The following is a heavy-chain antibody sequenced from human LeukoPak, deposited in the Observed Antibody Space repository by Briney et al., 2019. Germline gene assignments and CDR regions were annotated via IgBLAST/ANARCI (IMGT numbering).Heavy chain of an antibody. D-gene: IGHD5-18*01. CDR2: INHSGST. CDR3: ARGRSYGLAYFDY. Sequence: PSETLSLTCAVYGGSFSGYYWSWIRQPPGKGLEWIGEINHSGSTNYNPSLKSRVTISVDTSKNQFSLKLSSVTAADTAVYYCARGRSYGLAYFDYWGQGTLVTASS. J-gene: IGHJ4*02. CDR1: GGSFSGYY. V-gene: IGHV4-34*01.